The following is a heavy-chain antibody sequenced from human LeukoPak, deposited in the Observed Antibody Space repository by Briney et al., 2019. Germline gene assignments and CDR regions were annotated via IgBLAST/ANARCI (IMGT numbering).Heavy chain of an antibody. J-gene: IGHJ4*02. Sequence: PSETLSLTCTVSGGSISSSSYYWGWIRQPPGKGLEWIGSIYYSGSTYYNPSLKSRVTISVDTSKNQFSLKLSSVTAADTAVYYCARHSSIRAADYWGQGTLVTVSS. V-gene: IGHV4-39*01. D-gene: IGHD6-6*01. CDR1: GGSISSSSYY. CDR3: ARHSSIRAADY. CDR2: IYYSGST.